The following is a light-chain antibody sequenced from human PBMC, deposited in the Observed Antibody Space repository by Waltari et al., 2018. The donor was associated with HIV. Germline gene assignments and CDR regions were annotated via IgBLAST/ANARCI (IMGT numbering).Light chain of an antibody. CDR2: QDS. CDR3: QAWDSSVV. J-gene: IGLJ2*01. Sequence: SYELTQPPSVSVSPGQTASITCSGVKSGHKYACWYQQKPGQSPVLVIYQDSKRPSGIPERFSGSNSGNTATLTISGTQAMDEADYYCQAWDSSVVFGGGTKLTVL. CDR1: KSGHKY. V-gene: IGLV3-1*01.